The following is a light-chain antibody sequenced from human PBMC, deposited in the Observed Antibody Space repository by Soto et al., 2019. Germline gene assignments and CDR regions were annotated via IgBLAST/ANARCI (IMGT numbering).Light chain of an antibody. CDR1: SGHSNYA. V-gene: IGLV4-69*01. CDR3: QTWGSGTVV. CDR2: LNSDGSH. J-gene: IGLJ2*01. Sequence: QLVLTQSPSASASLGASVKLTCTLSSGHSNYAIAWHQQQSEKGPRYLMKLNSDGSHSKGDGIPDRFSGSSSGAERYLTISSLQSEDEADYYCQTWGSGTVVLGGGTKLTVL.